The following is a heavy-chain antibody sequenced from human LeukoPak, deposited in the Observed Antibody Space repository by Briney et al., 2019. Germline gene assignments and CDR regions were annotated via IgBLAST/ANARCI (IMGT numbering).Heavy chain of an antibody. V-gene: IGHV1-2*02. J-gene: IGHJ4*02. CDR2: INPNGGGT. CDR3: AKTDRRIAAAGDIDY. D-gene: IGHD6-13*01. Sequence: ASVKVSCKASGYTFTGYYIHWVRQGPGQGLEWMGWINPNGGGTNFAQRFQDRVTMTSDTSISTAYMELSSLTSDDTAVYYCAKTDRRIAAAGDIDYWGQGTLVTVSS. CDR1: GYTFTGYY.